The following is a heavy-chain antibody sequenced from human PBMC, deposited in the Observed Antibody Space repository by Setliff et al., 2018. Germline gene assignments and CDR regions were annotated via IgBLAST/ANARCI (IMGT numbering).Heavy chain of an antibody. V-gene: IGHV1-3*01. D-gene: IGHD3-3*01. J-gene: IGHJ5*02. Sequence: ASVKVSCKASGYTFTNYAIHWMRQAPGQRLEWMGWINAGNGNTKYSQKFQGRVTITRDTSASTAYMELSSLRSEDTAVYYCARDTYIGDFWSGYYIQGRFDPWGQGTLVTVSS. CDR2: INAGNGNT. CDR3: ARDTYIGDFWSGYYIQGRFDP. CDR1: GYTFTNYA.